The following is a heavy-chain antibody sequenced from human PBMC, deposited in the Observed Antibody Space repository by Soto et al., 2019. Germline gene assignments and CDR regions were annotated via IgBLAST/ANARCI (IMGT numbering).Heavy chain of an antibody. CDR1: GGTFSSYA. D-gene: IGHD5-18*01. CDR2: IIPIFGTA. J-gene: IGHJ5*02. Sequence: QVQLVQSGAEVKKPGSSVKVSCKASGGTFSSYAISWVRQAPGQGLEWMGGIIPIFGTANYAQKFQGRVTITADKSTSRTYMELRSLRSEDTAVYYCARVVATAMVTGSWFDPWGQGTLVTVSS. CDR3: ARVVATAMVTGSWFDP. V-gene: IGHV1-69*06.